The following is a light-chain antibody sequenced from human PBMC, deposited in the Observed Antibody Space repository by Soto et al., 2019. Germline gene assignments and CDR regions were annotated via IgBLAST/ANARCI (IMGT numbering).Light chain of an antibody. Sequence: EIVMTQSPATLSVSAGERATLSCRASQSFSSNLAWYQQKPGQAPRLLIYSASRRATGFPARFSGSGSGTDFTLTISSLQSEDFAVYYCQQYNNWPWTFGQGTKVDI. CDR1: QSFSSN. CDR3: QQYNNWPWT. CDR2: SAS. V-gene: IGKV3-15*01. J-gene: IGKJ1*01.